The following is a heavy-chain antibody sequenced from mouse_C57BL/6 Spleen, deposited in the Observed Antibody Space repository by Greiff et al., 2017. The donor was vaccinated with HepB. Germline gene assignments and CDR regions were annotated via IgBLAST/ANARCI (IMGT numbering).Heavy chain of an antibody. D-gene: IGHD2-3*01. CDR1: GYTFTSYW. Sequence: VQLQQSGPELVKPGASVKISCKASGYTFTSYWITWVKQRPGQGLEWIGDIYPGSGSTNYNEKFKSKATLTVDTSSSTAYMQLSSLTSEDSAVYYCARGLLRAPLDYWGQGTTLTVSS. CDR2: IYPGSGST. V-gene: IGHV1-55*01. CDR3: ARGLLRAPLDY. J-gene: IGHJ2*01.